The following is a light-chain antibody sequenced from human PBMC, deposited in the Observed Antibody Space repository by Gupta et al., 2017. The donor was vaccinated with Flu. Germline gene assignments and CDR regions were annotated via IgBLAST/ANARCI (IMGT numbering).Light chain of an antibody. CDR3: QQYNNWPYT. J-gene: IGKJ2*01. CDR2: GAS. V-gene: IGKV3-15*01. Sequence: GERATLSCRASQGVSSDLDWYQQKPGQAPKLLIYGASTMATGIPARFSGSGSGTDFTLTISSLQSEDFAVYYCQQYNNWPYTFGQGTKLDIK. CDR1: QGVSSD.